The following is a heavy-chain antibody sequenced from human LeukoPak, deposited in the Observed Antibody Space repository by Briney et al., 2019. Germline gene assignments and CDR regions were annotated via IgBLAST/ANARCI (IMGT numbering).Heavy chain of an antibody. D-gene: IGHD5-12*01. CDR3: ARDGYSGSDAL. CDR2: IYYSGST. Sequence: SETLSLTCTVSGGSISSYYWSWIRQPPGKGLEWIGYIYYSGSTNYKPSLKSRITISVDTSQNQFSLKLSSVTAADTAVYYCARDGYSGSDALWGQGTLVTVSS. CDR1: GGSISSYY. J-gene: IGHJ4*02. V-gene: IGHV4-59*01.